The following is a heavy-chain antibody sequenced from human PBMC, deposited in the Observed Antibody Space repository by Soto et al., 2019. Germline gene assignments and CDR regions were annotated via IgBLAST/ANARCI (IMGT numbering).Heavy chain of an antibody. D-gene: IGHD6-13*01. Sequence: PGESLKISCKGSGYSFTSYWIGWVRQMPGKGLECMGIIYPGDSDTRYSPSFQGQVTISADKSISTAYLQWSSLKASDTAMYYCARTAAAGNYYYGMDVWGQGTTVTVSS. CDR2: IYPGDSDT. J-gene: IGHJ6*02. V-gene: IGHV5-51*01. CDR3: ARTAAAGNYYYGMDV. CDR1: GYSFTSYW.